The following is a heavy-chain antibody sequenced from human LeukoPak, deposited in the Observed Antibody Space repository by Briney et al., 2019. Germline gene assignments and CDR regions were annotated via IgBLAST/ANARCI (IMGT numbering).Heavy chain of an antibody. CDR2: IYSSGST. CDR1: GGSISSHY. V-gene: IGHV4-4*07. D-gene: IGHD3-16*01. CDR3: ARDRSLGELTTESPSFDY. J-gene: IGHJ4*02. Sequence: PSETLSLTCTVFGGSISSHYWGWIRQPAGKGLEWIGRIYSSGSTTYNPSLKSRVTMSIDTSKNQFSLKLSSVTAADTAVYYCARDRSLGELTTESPSFDYWGQGTLVTVSS.